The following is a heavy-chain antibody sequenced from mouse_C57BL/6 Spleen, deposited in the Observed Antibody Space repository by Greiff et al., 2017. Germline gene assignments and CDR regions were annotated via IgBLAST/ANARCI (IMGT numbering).Heavy chain of an antibody. CDR2: IRNKANNHAT. D-gene: IGHD1-1*01. V-gene: IGHV6-6*01. Sequence: EVHLVESGGGLVQPGGSMKLSCAASGFTFSDAWMDWVRQSPEKGLEWVAEIRNKANNHATYYAESVKGRFTISRDDSKSSVYLQMNSLRAEDTGIYYCSGTTVVRAMDYWGQGTSVTVSS. J-gene: IGHJ4*01. CDR3: SGTTVVRAMDY. CDR1: GFTFSDAW.